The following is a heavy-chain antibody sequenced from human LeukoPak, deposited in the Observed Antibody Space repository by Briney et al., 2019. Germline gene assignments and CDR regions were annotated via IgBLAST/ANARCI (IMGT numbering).Heavy chain of an antibody. D-gene: IGHD1-26*01. CDR3: AREDGKGATSFDY. Sequence: GGSLRLSCAASGFTFSSYEMNWVRQAPGKGLEWVSYISKSGDTIYYADSVKGRFTISRDNAKNSLYLQMNSLRAEDTAVYYCAREDGKGATSFDYWGQGTLVTVSS. J-gene: IGHJ4*02. V-gene: IGHV3-48*03. CDR2: ISKSGDTI. CDR1: GFTFSSYE.